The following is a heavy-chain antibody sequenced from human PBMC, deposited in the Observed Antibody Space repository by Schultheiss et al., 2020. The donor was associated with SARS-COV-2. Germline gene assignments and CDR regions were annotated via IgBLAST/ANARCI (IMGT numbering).Heavy chain of an antibody. CDR3: ASSPAGSYYSVYFQH. CDR2: MNPNSGNT. Sequence: ASVKVSCKASGYTFTSYDINWVRQATGQGLEWMGWMNPNSGNTGYAQKFQGRVTMTRNTSISTAYMELSSLRAEDTAVYYCASSPAGSYYSVYFQHWGQGTLVTVSS. V-gene: IGHV1-8*01. CDR1: GYTFTSYD. J-gene: IGHJ1*01. D-gene: IGHD1-26*01.